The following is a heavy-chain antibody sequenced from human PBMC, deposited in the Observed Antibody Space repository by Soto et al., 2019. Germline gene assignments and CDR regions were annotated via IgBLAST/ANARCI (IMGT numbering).Heavy chain of an antibody. D-gene: IGHD5-12*01. CDR1: GGSISSGDYY. CDR3: ARVRGLRFVFDY. Sequence: PSETLSLTCTVSGGSISSGDYYWSWIRQPPGKGLEWIGYIYYSGSTYYNPSLKSRVTISVDTSKNQFSLKLSSVTAADTAVYYCARVRGLRFVFDYWGQGTLVTAPQ. J-gene: IGHJ4*02. CDR2: IYYSGST. V-gene: IGHV4-30-4*01.